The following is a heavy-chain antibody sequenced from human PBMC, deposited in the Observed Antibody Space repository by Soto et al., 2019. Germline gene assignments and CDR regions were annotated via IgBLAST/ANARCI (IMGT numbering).Heavy chain of an antibody. Sequence: PSQTLSLTCAISGDSVSSNSAAWNWIRQSPSRGLEWLGRTYYRSKWYNDYAVSVKSRITINPDTSKNQLSLQLNSVTPEDTAVYYCARGGPYSSGWYHDAFDIWGQGTMVTVSS. CDR3: ARGGPYSSGWYHDAFDI. D-gene: IGHD6-19*01. CDR2: TYYRSKWYN. V-gene: IGHV6-1*01. CDR1: GDSVSSNSAA. J-gene: IGHJ3*02.